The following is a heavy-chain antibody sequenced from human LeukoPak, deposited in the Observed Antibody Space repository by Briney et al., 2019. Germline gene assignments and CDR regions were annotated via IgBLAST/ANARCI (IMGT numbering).Heavy chain of an antibody. V-gene: IGHV6-1*01. J-gene: IGHJ2*01. CDR3: ARTQGHLDL. CDR1: GDSVSSTNAA. CDR2: TYYRSRWYS. Sequence: SQTLTLTCVISGDSVSSTNAAWNWIRQSPSRGLEWLGRTYYRSRWYSEYARSVKSRITIDPDTSKNQFSLQLNSVTPEDAAVYYCARTQGHLDLWGRGTLVTVSS.